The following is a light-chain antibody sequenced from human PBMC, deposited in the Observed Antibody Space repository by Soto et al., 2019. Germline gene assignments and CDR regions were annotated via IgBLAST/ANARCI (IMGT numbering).Light chain of an antibody. Sequence: DIQLTQSPSFLSASVGDRVTITCRASQGINSYLAWYQQKPGKAPKLLIYAASTLQSGVPSRFSGSGSGTEFTLTISSLQPEDFATYYCQQPNSYPRITFVLGTRLEIK. J-gene: IGKJ5*01. V-gene: IGKV1-9*01. CDR1: QGINSY. CDR2: AAS. CDR3: QQPNSYPRIT.